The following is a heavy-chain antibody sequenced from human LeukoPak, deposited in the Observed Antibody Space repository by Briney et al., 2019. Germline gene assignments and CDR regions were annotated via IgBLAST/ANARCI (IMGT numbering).Heavy chain of an antibody. CDR1: GFTFSGYA. Sequence: PGRSLRLSCAASGFTFSGYAMHWVRQIPGKGLEWVALISYDGINQYYAESVNGRFTISRDNSKNTLYLHMNTLSSEDTAVYYCVREVGWELLSWGQGTLDTVSS. V-gene: IGHV3-30-3*01. J-gene: IGHJ5*02. D-gene: IGHD1-26*01. CDR3: VREVGWELLS. CDR2: ISYDGINQ.